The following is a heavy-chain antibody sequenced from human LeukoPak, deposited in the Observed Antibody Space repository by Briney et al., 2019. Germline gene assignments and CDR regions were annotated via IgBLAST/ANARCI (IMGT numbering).Heavy chain of an antibody. CDR1: GFTFSSYG. CDR3: ARGGGTTWPYYYYGMDV. V-gene: IGHV3-33*01. Sequence: GGSLRLSCAASGFTFSSYGMHWVRQAPGKGLEWVAVIWYDGGNEYYADSVKGRFTISRDNSKNTLYLQMNSLRAEDTAVYYCARGGGTTWPYYYYGMDVWGQGTTVTVSS. D-gene: IGHD1-7*01. J-gene: IGHJ6*02. CDR2: IWYDGGNE.